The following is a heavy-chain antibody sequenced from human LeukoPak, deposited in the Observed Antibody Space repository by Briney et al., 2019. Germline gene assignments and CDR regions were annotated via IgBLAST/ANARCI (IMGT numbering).Heavy chain of an antibody. J-gene: IGHJ4*02. CDR3: ARRAVGAWAYFDY. V-gene: IGHV5-51*01. CDR1: GYSFTNYW. Sequence: GESLKISCKGSGYSFTNYWIGWVRQMPGKGLEWMGIIYPDDSDTRYSPSFQGQVTISADKSISTAYLQWSSLKASDTAMYYCARRAVGAWAYFDYWGQGTLDTVSS. CDR2: IYPDDSDT. D-gene: IGHD1-26*01.